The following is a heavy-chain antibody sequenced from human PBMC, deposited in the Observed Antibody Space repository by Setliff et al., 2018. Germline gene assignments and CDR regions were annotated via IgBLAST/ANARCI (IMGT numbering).Heavy chain of an antibody. D-gene: IGHD3-22*01. CDR2: IYYRGST. J-gene: IGHJ4*02. CDR3: ARGDSSGYRDY. Sequence: SETLSLTCTVSGGSISSSSYYWGWIRQPPGKGLEWMGSIYYRGSTYYNPSLKSRVTMSVDASKNQFSLKLSSVTAADTAAYYCARGDSSGYRDYWGQGTLVTVSS. V-gene: IGHV4-39*07. CDR1: GGSISSSSYY.